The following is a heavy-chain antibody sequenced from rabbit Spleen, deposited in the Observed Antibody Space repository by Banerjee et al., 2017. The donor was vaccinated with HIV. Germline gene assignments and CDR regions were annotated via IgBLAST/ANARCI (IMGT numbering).Heavy chain of an antibody. CDR3: ARDTSSSFSSYGMDL. CDR2: IDTSVGTT. CDR1: GFTLSSTYW. J-gene: IGHJ6*01. D-gene: IGHD1-1*01. Sequence: QQQLEESGGGLVKPGGTLTLTCKVSGFTLSSTYWICWVRQAPGKGLEWIGCIDTSVGTTYYATWAKGRFTISKTSSTTVTLQVTSLTAADTATYFCARDTSSSFSSYGMDLWGQGTLVTVS. V-gene: IGHV1S45*01.